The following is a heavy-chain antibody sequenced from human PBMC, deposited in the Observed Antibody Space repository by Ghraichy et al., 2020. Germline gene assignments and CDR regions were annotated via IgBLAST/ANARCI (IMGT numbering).Heavy chain of an antibody. CDR3: ARSYSVSAPTNCFDH. CDR2: ISSTSTYI. D-gene: IGHD2-2*01. Sequence: GGSLRLSCVASGFTFSSNTMNWVRQAPGKGLEWVSSISSTSTYIYYAASVKGRFTISRDNSKNSLYLQMNSLRGEDTAVYYCARSYSVSAPTNCFDHWGQGAVVTGSS. J-gene: IGHJ5*02. V-gene: IGHV3-21*01. CDR1: GFTFSSNT.